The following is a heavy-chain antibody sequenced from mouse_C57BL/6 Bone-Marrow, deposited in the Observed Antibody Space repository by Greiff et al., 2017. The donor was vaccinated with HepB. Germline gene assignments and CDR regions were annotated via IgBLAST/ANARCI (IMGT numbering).Heavy chain of an antibody. Sequence: VQLKQSGAELARPGASVTLSCKASGYTFTSDGMSWVKQRNGKGLEWIGELYPRSGNPYYNEKLKGKATLTADKSSSTAYMELRSLTSEDSAVYLCARITTVLANHFDRWAEGTPLSVSP. V-gene: IGHV1-81*01. J-gene: IGHJ2*01. D-gene: IGHD1-1*01. CDR2: LYPRSGNP. CDR3: ARITTVLANHFDR. CDR1: GYTFTSDG.